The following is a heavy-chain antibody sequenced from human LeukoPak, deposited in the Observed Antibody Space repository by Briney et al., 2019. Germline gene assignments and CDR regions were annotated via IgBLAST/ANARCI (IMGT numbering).Heavy chain of an antibody. CDR3: ARVAVAGTSGMDV. Sequence: GGSLRLYCAASGFTFSSYWMSWVRQAPGKGLEWVTNIKQDGSEKYYVDSVKGRFTVSRDNAKNSLYLQMNSLRAEDTAVYYCARVAVAGTSGMDVWGQGTTVTVSS. V-gene: IGHV3-7*01. J-gene: IGHJ6*02. CDR1: GFTFSSYW. CDR2: IKQDGSEK. D-gene: IGHD6-19*01.